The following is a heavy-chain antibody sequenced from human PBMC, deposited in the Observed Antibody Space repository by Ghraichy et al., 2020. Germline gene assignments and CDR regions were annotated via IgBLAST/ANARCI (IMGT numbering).Heavy chain of an antibody. CDR2: FAPEDDET. V-gene: IGHV1-24*01. J-gene: IGHJ4*02. CDR3: VTPLDSSLADYFDS. D-gene: IGHD3/OR15-3a*01. Sequence: ASVKVSCKVSGATLNDLSMHRVRQTPGQRLEWMGGFAPEDDETISAPTFQGRVTLSEDTSTETAYMELSSLTSDDTALYFCVTPLDSSLADYFDSWGQGTLVIVSS. CDR1: GATLNDLS.